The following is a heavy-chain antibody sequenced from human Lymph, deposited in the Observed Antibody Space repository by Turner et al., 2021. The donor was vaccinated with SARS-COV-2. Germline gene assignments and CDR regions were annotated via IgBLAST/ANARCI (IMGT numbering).Heavy chain of an antibody. J-gene: IGHJ4*02. V-gene: IGHV4-59*08. CDR3: ARHGNELGIQL. Sequence: QVQLQGSAPGLVKPSATLSLTCTVSGGSISSYYWSWIRQPPGKGLEWIGYISNSGSTNYNPSLKSRVTISLDTSKNQFSLKLSSVTAADTAVYYCARHGNELGIQLWGQGTLVTVSS. CDR2: ISNSGST. CDR1: GGSISSYY. D-gene: IGHD5-18*01.